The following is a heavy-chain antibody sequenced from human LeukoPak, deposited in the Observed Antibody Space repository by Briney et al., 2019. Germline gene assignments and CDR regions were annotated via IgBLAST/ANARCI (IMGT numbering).Heavy chain of an antibody. CDR2: INPNSGGT. J-gene: IGHJ4*02. CDR3: ARVLRYFDWLPDFDY. V-gene: IGHV1-2*02. Sequence: GASVKVSCKASGCTFTGYYMHWVRQAPGQGLEWMGWINPNSGGTNYAQKFQGRVTMTRDTSISTAYMELSRLRSDDTAVYYCARVLRYFDWLPDFDYWGQGTLATVSS. D-gene: IGHD3-9*01. CDR1: GCTFTGYY.